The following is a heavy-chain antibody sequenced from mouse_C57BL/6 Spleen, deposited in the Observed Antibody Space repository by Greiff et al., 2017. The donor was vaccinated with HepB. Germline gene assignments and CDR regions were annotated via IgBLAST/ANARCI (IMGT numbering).Heavy chain of an antibody. D-gene: IGHD2-12*01. CDR2: INPYNGDT. Sequence: VQLQQSGPELVKPGDSVKISCKASGYSFTGYFMNWVMQSHGKSLEWIGRINPYNGDTFYNQKFKGKATLTVDKSSSTAHMELRSLSSEDSAVYYCARDDDSYAMDYWGQGTSVTVSS. V-gene: IGHV1-20*01. CDR3: ARDDDSYAMDY. CDR1: GYSFTGYF. J-gene: IGHJ4*01.